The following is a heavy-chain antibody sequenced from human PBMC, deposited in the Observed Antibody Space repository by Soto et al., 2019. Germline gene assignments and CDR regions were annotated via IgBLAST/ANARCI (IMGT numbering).Heavy chain of an antibody. CDR3: AREGSSSGPASDY. V-gene: IGHV3-72*01. CDR2: TRNKANSYTT. D-gene: IGHD3-22*01. Sequence: PGGSLRLSCAASGFTFSDYYINWVRQAPGKGLEWVGRTRNKANSYTTDYAAFVKGRFTISRDDSKNLIYLQVNSLKTEDTAVYYCAREGSSSGPASDYWGQGTLVTVSS. CDR1: GFTFSDYY. J-gene: IGHJ4*02.